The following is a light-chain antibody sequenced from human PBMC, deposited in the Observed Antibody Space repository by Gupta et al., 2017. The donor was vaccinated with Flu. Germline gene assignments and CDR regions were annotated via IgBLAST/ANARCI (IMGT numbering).Light chain of an antibody. CDR3: HQYYMYPRT. CDR1: QDISTY. J-gene: IGKJ4*01. CDR2: AAS. Sequence: PSSFSASIGDRVNITCRASQDISTYLAWYQQKPGKAPKFLIYAASTLQSGVPSRFSGSGSGTDFTRIISSLQSEDFATYYCHQYYMYPRTFGGGTKVEIK. V-gene: IGKV1-8*01.